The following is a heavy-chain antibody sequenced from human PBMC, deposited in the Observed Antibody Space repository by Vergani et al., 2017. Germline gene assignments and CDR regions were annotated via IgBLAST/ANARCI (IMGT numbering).Heavy chain of an antibody. CDR2: INHSGST. D-gene: IGHD3-9*01. J-gene: IGHJ4*02. CDR3: ARRSIFALKY. Sequence: QVQLQQWGAGLLKPSETLSLTCAVYGGSFSGYYWSWIRQPPGKGLEWIGEINHSGSTNYNPSLKSRVTISVDTSKNQFSLKLSSVTAADTAVYYCARRSIFALKYWGQGTLVTVSS. V-gene: IGHV4-34*01. CDR1: GGSFSGYY.